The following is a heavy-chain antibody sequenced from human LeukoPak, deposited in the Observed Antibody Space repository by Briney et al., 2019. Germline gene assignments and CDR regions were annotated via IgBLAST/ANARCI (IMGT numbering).Heavy chain of an antibody. CDR1: GFTFSSYD. CDR2: ISSNGGTT. V-gene: IGHV3-64*01. D-gene: IGHD3-3*01. CDR3: AKVPYYDFWSGYPKARNYYYYMDV. Sequence: GGSLRLSCAASGFTFSSYDMHWVRQAPGKGLEYVSAISSNGGTTYYANSVKGRFTISRDNSKNTLYLQMNSLRAEDTAVYYCAKVPYYDFWSGYPKARNYYYYMDVWGKGTTVTVSS. J-gene: IGHJ6*03.